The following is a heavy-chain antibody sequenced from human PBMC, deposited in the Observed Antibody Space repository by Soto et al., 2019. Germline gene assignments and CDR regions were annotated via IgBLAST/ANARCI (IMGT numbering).Heavy chain of an antibody. CDR3: AREGANACCSGDGSLRTGGFQH. Sequence: QVQLVQSGAEVKKPGSSVKVSCKASGGTFSSYAISWVRQAPGQGLEWMGGIIPIFGTANYAQKFQGRVTINADASTSTADKELSSLRSEDPGMYYCAREGANACCSGDGSLRTGGFQHWGQGTLVTVSS. CDR1: GGTFSSYA. V-gene: IGHV1-69*12. CDR2: IIPIFGTA. D-gene: IGHD2-21*02. J-gene: IGHJ1*01.